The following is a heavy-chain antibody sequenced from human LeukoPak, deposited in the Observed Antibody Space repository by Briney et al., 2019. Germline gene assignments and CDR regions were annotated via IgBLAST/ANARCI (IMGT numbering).Heavy chain of an antibody. D-gene: IGHD6-13*01. J-gene: IGHJ4*02. CDR2: ISSSSSYI. CDR3: ARAPLMGSSWYGGDY. CDR1: GFTFSSYS. Sequence: PGGSLRLSCTASGFTFSSYSMNWVRQDPGKGLEWVSSISSSSSYIYYADSVKGRFTISRDNAKNSLYLQMNSLRAEDTAVYYCARAPLMGSSWYGGDYWGQGTLVTVSS. V-gene: IGHV3-21*01.